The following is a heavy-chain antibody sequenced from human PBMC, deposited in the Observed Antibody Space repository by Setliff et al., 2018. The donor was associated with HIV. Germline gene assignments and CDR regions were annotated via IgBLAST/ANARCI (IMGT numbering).Heavy chain of an antibody. D-gene: IGHD5-12*01. CDR3: ARQMPIPGIAITPVDY. J-gene: IGHJ4*02. CDR1: GDSIRSQF. Sequence: SETLSLTCNLSGDSIRSQFWTWIRQTPGKGLEWMGYVFYTGFAAYNPSLKSRLTISVDTSKSQFSLTLTSVTAADTAVYYCARQMPIPGIAITPVDYWGQGALVTVSS. V-gene: IGHV4-59*08. CDR2: VFYTGFA.